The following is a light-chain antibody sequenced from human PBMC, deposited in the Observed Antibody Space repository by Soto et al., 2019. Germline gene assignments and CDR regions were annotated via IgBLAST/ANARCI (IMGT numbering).Light chain of an antibody. V-gene: IGLV1-47*01. CDR3: AAWDDSLSRWV. J-gene: IGLJ3*02. CDR2: KNN. CDR1: SSSIGSNY. Sequence: QSDLTQPPSASGTPGQRVTISCSGTSSSIGSNYVYWYYQHPATAPTLLMYKNNNRRSWGRDRFCGSKSGTSTAVAISGLRSEDEARYHCAAWDDSLSRWVFGGGTKLTVL.